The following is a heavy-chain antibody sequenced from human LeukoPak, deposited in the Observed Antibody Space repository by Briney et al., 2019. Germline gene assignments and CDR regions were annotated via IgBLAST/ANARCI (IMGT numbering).Heavy chain of an antibody. D-gene: IGHD6-6*01. J-gene: IGHJ4*02. CDR3: AKDRLYSSSSHDY. CDR2: ISGSGGST. CDR1: GFTFSSYS. V-gene: IGHV3-23*01. Sequence: GGSLRLSCAASGFTFSSYSMNWVRQAPGKGLEWVSAISGSGGSTYYADSVKGRFTISRDNSKNTLYLQMNSLRAEDTAVYYCAKDRLYSSSSHDYWGQGTLVTVSS.